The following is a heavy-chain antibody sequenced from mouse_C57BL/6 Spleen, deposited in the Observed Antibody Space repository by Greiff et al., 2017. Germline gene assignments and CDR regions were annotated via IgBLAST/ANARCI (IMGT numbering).Heavy chain of an antibody. D-gene: IGHD2-3*01. CDR2: ISYDGSN. CDR3: ASDGYPWFAY. Sequence: EVKLVESGPGLVKPSQSLSLTCSVTGYSITSGYYWNWIRQFPGNKLEWMGYISYDGSNNYNPSLKNRISITRDTSKNQFFLKLNSVTTEDTATYYCASDGYPWFAYWGQGTLVTVSA. CDR1: GYSITSGYY. V-gene: IGHV3-6*01. J-gene: IGHJ3*01.